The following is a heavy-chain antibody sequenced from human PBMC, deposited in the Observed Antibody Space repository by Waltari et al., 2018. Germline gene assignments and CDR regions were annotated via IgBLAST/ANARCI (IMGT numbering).Heavy chain of an antibody. CDR2: RWYDGSNK. D-gene: IGHD5-12*01. Sequence: QVQLVESGGGVVQPGRCLRLSCAASGFTFSSYGMHWVRQAPGKGLEWWAVRWYDGSNKYYADSGKGRFTISRDNSKNTLYLQMNSLRAEDTAVYYCARDFYGSGYETLDYWGQGTLVTVSS. V-gene: IGHV3-33*01. CDR1: GFTFSSYG. CDR3: ARDFYGSGYETLDY. J-gene: IGHJ4*02.